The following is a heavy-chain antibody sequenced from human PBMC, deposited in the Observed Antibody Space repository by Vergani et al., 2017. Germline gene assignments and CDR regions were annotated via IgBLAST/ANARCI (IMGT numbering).Heavy chain of an antibody. D-gene: IGHD3-22*01. CDR3: ARDQTYYYDSSGYYSY. CDR2: ILPSFGTA. J-gene: IGHJ4*02. Sequence: QVQLVQSGAEVKKPGSSVKVSCPASGGTFSSYAISWVRQAPGQGLEWMGGILPSFGTANYAQTFQGRVTITADESTSTAYMELSSLRSEDTAVYYCARDQTYYYDSSGYYSYWGQGTLVTVSS. V-gene: IGHV1-69*01. CDR1: GGTFSSYA.